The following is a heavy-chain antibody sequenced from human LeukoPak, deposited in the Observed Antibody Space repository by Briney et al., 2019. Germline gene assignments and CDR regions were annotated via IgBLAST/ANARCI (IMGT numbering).Heavy chain of an antibody. D-gene: IGHD1-26*01. CDR3: ARVKWELPDY. Sequence: GGSLRLSCAASGFTFSSYSMNWVRQAPGKGLEWVSHITASGTAMFYADSVKGRFTISRDNAKNSLYLQMNSLRDEDTAVYYCARVKWELPDYWGQGTLVTVSS. CDR2: ITASGTAM. CDR1: GFTFSSYS. V-gene: IGHV3-48*02. J-gene: IGHJ4*02.